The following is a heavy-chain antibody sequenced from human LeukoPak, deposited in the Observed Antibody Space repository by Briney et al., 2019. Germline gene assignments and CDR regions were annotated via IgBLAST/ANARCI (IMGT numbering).Heavy chain of an antibody. CDR3: AKSYNGYESKPDY. D-gene: IGHD5-12*01. J-gene: IGHJ4*02. V-gene: IGHV3-23*01. Sequence: SGGSLRLTCAASGFTFSSYAMSGVRHAPGKGLEWVSSISNSGGRTFYTDSVKGRFTISRDNSKITLYLQMNSLRAEDTAVYYCAKSYNGYESKPDYWGQGTLVTVSS. CDR1: GFTFSSYA. CDR2: ISNSGGRT.